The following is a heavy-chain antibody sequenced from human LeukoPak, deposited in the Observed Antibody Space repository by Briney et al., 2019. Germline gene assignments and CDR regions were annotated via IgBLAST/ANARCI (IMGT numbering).Heavy chain of an antibody. CDR3: ARLLHDWFDS. CDR1: GDSINSYY. D-gene: IGHD4-11*01. J-gene: IGHJ5*01. Sequence: PSETLSLTCTVSGDSINSYYWSWIRQPPGKGLEWLGYIYYRGSANYNPSLKSRVTISIDTSKNQFSLKLTSVTAADTAVYYCARLLHDWFDSWDQGTLVTVSS. CDR2: IYYRGSA. V-gene: IGHV4-59*08.